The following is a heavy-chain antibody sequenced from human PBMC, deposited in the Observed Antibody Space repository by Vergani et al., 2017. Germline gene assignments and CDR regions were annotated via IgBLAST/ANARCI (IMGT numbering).Heavy chain of an antibody. CDR2: IDDKGKS. V-gene: IGHV4-34*01. CDR3: VRRDFWVGPRTFDF. J-gene: IGHJ3*01. Sequence: QVQLHQWGAGLLKTSETLSLTCAVSGAAFNSYQWTWIRQSPGRGLEWIGEIDDKGKSICNPILKSRVTISVDNSKGHVSLHVTSVTAADSAMYYCVRRDFWVGPRTFDFWGAGRPVTVSS. CDR1: GAAFNSYQ. D-gene: IGHD3-3*01.